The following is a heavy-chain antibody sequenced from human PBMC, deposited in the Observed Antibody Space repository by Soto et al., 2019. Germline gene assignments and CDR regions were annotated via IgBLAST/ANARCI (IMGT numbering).Heavy chain of an antibody. Sequence: QVQLVQSGAEVKKPGASVKVSYKASGYTFTAYYIHWVRQAPGQGLEWMGWMNPASGGTDFAQKFQGRVTMTRDTSIRTAYMELTGLTSDDTAVYYCERRSDLSSGWHLGDHWGQGTLVTVSS. CDR2: MNPASGGT. D-gene: IGHD6-19*01. V-gene: IGHV1-2*02. CDR1: GYTFTAYY. CDR3: ERRSDLSSGWHLGDH. J-gene: IGHJ4*02.